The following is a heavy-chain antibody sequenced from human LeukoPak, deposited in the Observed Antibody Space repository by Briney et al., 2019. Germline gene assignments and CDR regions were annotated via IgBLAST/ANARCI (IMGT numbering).Heavy chain of an antibody. Sequence: GGSLRLSCAASGFTFASYSIYWVRQAPGKGLEWVSAISGSGGSTYYADSVKGRFTISRDNSKNTLYLQMNSLRAEDTAVYYCAKGLWEPDAFGIWGQGTMVTVSS. V-gene: IGHV3-23*01. CDR2: ISGSGGST. CDR3: AKGLWEPDAFGI. D-gene: IGHD1-26*01. CDR1: GFTFASYS. J-gene: IGHJ3*02.